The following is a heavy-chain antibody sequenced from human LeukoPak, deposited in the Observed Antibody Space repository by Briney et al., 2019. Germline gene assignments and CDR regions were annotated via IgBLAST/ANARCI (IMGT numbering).Heavy chain of an antibody. V-gene: IGHV4-59*11. Sequence: SETLSLTCTVSGGSISSHYWSWIRQPPGKGLEWIGYIYYSGSTNYNPSLKSRVTISVDTSKNQFSLRLSSVTAADTAVYYCARLPDYWGQGTLVTVSS. CDR1: GGSISSHY. J-gene: IGHJ4*02. CDR3: ARLPDY. CDR2: IYYSGST.